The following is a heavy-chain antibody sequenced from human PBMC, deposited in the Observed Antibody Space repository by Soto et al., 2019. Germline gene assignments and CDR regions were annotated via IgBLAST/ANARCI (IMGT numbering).Heavy chain of an antibody. CDR2: INHSGST. V-gene: IGHV4-34*01. CDR1: GVYVIGYY. D-gene: IGHD5-12*01. Sequence: SVTLSLPCAVDGVYVIGYYVLFIRQHPGKGLEWIGEINHSGSTNYNPSLKSRVTISVDTSKNQFSLKLSSVTAADTAVYYCARSSSYLRRFDPWGQGTLVTVSS. CDR3: ARSSSYLRRFDP. J-gene: IGHJ5*02.